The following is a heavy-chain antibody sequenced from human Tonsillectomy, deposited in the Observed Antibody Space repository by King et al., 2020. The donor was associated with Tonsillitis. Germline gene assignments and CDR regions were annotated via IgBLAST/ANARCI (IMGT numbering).Heavy chain of an antibody. V-gene: IGHV3-7*01. D-gene: IGHD1-26*01. CDR3: ARAGGSSYAREYNYCDP. J-gene: IGHJ5*02. CDR1: GFTFSSYW. CDR2: IKQDGGKE. Sequence: VQLVESGGGLVQPGGSLRLSCAASGFTFSSYWMSWVRQAPGKGLEWVANIKQDGGKEYYMDSVKGRFTISRDNNKNSLYLQMNSLRAEDTAVYYCARAGGSSYAREYNYCDPWGQGTLVTVSS.